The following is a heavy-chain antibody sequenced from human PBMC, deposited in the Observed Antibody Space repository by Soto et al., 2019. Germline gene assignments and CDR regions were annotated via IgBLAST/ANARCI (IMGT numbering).Heavy chain of an antibody. D-gene: IGHD3-22*01. V-gene: IGHV1-18*01. Sequence: QVQLVQSGAEVKKPGASLKVSCKASGYTFTSYGISWVRQAPGQGLEWMGWISAYNGNTNYAQKLQGRVTMTTDTSTSTAYMELRSPRSDDTAVYYCAREDGYYYDSSGYYRYFDYWGQGTLVTVSS. J-gene: IGHJ4*02. CDR1: GYTFTSYG. CDR3: AREDGYYYDSSGYYRYFDY. CDR2: ISAYNGNT.